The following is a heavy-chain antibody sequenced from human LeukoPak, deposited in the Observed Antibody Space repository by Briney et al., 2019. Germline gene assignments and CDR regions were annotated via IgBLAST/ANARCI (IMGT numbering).Heavy chain of an antibody. Sequence: GGSLRLSCAASGFTFSKYAMSWVRQAPGKGLEWVSAITGGGGSTFYADSVKGRFTISRDNSKNTLYLQMNSLRAEDTAVYYCAKDPRIAAAGTGVDYWGQGTLVTVSS. J-gene: IGHJ4*02. CDR3: AKDPRIAAAGTGVDY. V-gene: IGHV3-23*01. D-gene: IGHD6-13*01. CDR1: GFTFSKYA. CDR2: ITGGGGST.